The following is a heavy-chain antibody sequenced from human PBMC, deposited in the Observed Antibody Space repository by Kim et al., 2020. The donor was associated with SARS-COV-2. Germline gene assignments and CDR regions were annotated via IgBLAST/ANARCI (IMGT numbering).Heavy chain of an antibody. D-gene: IGHD6-19*01. Sequence: GESLKISCKGSGYSFTSYWISWVRQMPGKGLEWMGRIDPSDSYTNYSPSFQGHVTISADKSISTAYLQWSSLKASDTAMYYCARQYSSGWPNYWYFDLWGRGTLVTVSS. CDR1: GYSFTSYW. V-gene: IGHV5-10-1*01. CDR2: IDPSDSYT. J-gene: IGHJ2*01. CDR3: ARQYSSGWPNYWYFDL.